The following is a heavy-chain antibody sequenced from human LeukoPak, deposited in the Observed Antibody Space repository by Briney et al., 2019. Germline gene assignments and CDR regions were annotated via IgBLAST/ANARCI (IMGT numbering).Heavy chain of an antibody. CDR3: ARDSHAAPNAMDV. J-gene: IGHJ6*03. V-gene: IGHV3-48*01. CDR1: GFTFSSYS. D-gene: IGHD6-25*01. Sequence: GGSLRLSCAASGFTFSSYSMNWVCQAPGKGLEWVSYISGSSGTIYYADSVKGRFTISRDNVKNSLYLQMNSLRAEDTAVYYCARDSHAAPNAMDVWGKGTTVTVSS. CDR2: ISGSSGTI.